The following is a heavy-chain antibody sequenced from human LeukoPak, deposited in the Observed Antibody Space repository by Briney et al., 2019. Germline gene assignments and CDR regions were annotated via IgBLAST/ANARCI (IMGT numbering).Heavy chain of an antibody. CDR3: ARGGNCSGGSCYSDRGWFDP. CDR1: GGSINSGSYY. D-gene: IGHD2-15*01. V-gene: IGHV4-61*02. J-gene: IGHJ5*02. CDR2: VLTSGTT. Sequence: PSETLSLTCTVSGGSINSGSYYWSWIRQPAGKGLEWIGRVLTSGTTNYNPSLKSRVTISVDMSKNQFSLKLSSVTAADTAVYYCARGGNCSGGSCYSDRGWFDPWGQGTLVTVSS.